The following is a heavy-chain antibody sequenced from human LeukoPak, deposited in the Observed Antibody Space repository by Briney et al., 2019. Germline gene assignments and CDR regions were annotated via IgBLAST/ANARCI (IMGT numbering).Heavy chain of an antibody. CDR2: INPNSGGT. Sequence: GASVKVSCKASGYTFTGYYMHWVRQAPGQGLEWMGWINPNSGGTNYAQKFQGRVTMTRDTSISTAYMELSRLRSDDTAVYYCARDTVVVVAATYYYYYMDVWGKGTTVTISS. D-gene: IGHD2-15*01. J-gene: IGHJ6*03. CDR1: GYTFTGYY. CDR3: ARDTVVVVAATYYYYYMDV. V-gene: IGHV1-2*02.